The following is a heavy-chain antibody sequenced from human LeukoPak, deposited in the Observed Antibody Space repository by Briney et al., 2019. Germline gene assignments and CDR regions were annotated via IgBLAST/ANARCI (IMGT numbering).Heavy chain of an antibody. Sequence: GGSLRLSCAASGFTFSSYKMNWVRQTPGKGLEWVSYISGSGGTIYYADSVKGRFTISRDNAKNSLYLQMNSLRAEDTAVYYCATVDILDVGGDYWGQGTLVTVSS. CDR1: GFTFSSYK. CDR2: ISGSGGTI. D-gene: IGHD5-12*01. CDR3: ATVDILDVGGDY. J-gene: IGHJ4*02. V-gene: IGHV3-48*03.